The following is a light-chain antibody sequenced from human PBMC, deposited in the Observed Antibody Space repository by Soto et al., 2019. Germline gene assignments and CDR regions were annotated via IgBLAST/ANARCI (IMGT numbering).Light chain of an antibody. CDR2: EVN. Sequence: QSALTQPASVSGSPGQSIAISCSGASSDIGSHNFVSWYQQHPGKAPKLMISEVNKRPSGISNRFSGSKSGNTASLTISGLQAEDEADYYCCSFAGSGTGVFGTGTKVTVL. J-gene: IGLJ1*01. V-gene: IGLV2-23*02. CDR3: CSFAGSGTGV. CDR1: SSDIGSHNF.